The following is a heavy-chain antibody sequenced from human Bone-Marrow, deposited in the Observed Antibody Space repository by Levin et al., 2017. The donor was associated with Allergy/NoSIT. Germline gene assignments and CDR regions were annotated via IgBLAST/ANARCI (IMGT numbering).Heavy chain of an antibody. V-gene: IGHV4-59*01. CDR3: ARAIGPYDFWSGPAVYPAGGMDV. CDR1: GGSISSYY. Sequence: PSETLSLTCTVSGGSISSYYWSWIRQPPGKGLEWIGYIYYSGSTNYNPSLKSRVTISVDTSKNQFSLKLSSVTAADTAVYYCARAIGPYDFWSGPAVYPAGGMDVWGQGTTVTVSS. CDR2: IYYSGST. D-gene: IGHD3-3*01. J-gene: IGHJ6*02.